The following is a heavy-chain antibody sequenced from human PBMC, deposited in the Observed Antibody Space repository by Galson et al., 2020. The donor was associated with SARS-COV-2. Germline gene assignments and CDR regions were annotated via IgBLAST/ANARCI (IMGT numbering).Heavy chain of an antibody. D-gene: IGHD4-17*01. CDR3: ARDGLVDYGDSPGMDV. CDR1: GFTFRSYG. V-gene: IGHV3-33*01. Sequence: GESLKISCAASGFTFRSYGMHWVRQAPGKGLEWVAVIWNDGRNKYYADSVKGRFTISRDNSKNTLYLQMNSLRAEDTAVYYCARDGLVDYGDSPGMDVCGQGTTVTVSS. J-gene: IGHJ6*02. CDR2: IWNDGRNK.